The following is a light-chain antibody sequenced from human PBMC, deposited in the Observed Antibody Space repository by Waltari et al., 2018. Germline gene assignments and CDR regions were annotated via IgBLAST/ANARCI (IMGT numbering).Light chain of an antibody. J-gene: IGKJ1*01. CDR3: QHYGTSPRT. CDR1: QSVTSNS. Sequence: IILTQSPGTLSLSPGERATLSCRASQSVTSNSLAWYQQKPGQAPGLIIYGSFNRATGIPDRFSGSGSGTDFTLTIIRLEPEDFAVYYCQHYGTSPRTFGQGTKVEL. V-gene: IGKV3-20*01. CDR2: GSF.